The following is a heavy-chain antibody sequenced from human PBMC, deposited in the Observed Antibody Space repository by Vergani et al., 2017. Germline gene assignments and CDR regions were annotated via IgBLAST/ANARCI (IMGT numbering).Heavy chain of an antibody. D-gene: IGHD4-17*01. V-gene: IGHV4-39*01. CDR3: ARHDYGDYVSYYMDV. Sequence: QLQLQESGPGLVKPSETLSLTCTVSGGSISSSSYYWGWIRQPPGKGLEWIGSIYYSGSTYYNPSLKSRVTISVYTSKNQYSLKLGSVTAADTAVYYCARHDYGDYVSYYMDVWGKGTTVTVS. CDR2: IYYSGST. CDR1: GGSISSSSYY. J-gene: IGHJ6*03.